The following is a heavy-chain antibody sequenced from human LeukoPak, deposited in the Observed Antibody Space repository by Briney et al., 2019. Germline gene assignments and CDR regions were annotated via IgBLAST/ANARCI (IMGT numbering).Heavy chain of an antibody. CDR2: ISYDGSNK. J-gene: IGHJ4*02. CDR3: ASGVVVPAAPRLFDY. CDR1: GFTFSSYA. V-gene: IGHV3-30-3*01. D-gene: IGHD2-2*01. Sequence: GRSLRLSCAASGFTFSSYAMHWVRQAPGKGLEWVAVISYDGSNKYYADSVKGRFTISRDNSKNTLYLQMNSLRAEDTAVYYCASGVVVPAAPRLFDYWGQGTLVTVSS.